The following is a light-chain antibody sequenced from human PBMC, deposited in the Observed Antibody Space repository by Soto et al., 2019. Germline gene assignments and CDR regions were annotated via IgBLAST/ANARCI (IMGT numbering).Light chain of an antibody. CDR3: QSDDISPSGYYV. Sequence: QSVLTQPPSVSGAPGQRVTISCTGGSSSIGAGYDVHWDQQLPGAAPKLLIYRNNNRPSGVPDRFSASKSGTSASLAITGLKAQDEADYYCQSDDISPSGYYVFGPGTKVTVL. CDR2: RNN. V-gene: IGLV1-40*01. J-gene: IGLJ1*01. CDR1: SSSIGAGYD.